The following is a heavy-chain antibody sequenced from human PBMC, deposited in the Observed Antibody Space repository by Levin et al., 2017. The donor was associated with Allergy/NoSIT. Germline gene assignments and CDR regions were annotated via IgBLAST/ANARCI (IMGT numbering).Heavy chain of an antibody. CDR2: IDPRDSNI. Sequence: GESLKISCEGSGYTFTSYWIAWVRQMPGKGLEWMGIIDPRDSNIRYSPSIQGQVTISVDKSIKTAYLQWSILKASDTATYYCARLARAGYYFDYWGQGTLVTVSS. CDR3: ARLARAGYYFDY. V-gene: IGHV5-51*01. CDR1: GYTFTSYW. J-gene: IGHJ4*02. D-gene: IGHD6-13*01.